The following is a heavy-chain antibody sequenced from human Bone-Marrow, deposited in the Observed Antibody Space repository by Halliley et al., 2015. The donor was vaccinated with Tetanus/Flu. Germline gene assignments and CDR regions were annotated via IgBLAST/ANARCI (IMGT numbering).Heavy chain of an antibody. J-gene: IGHJ4*02. CDR2: YSGTT. CDR3: VRRGGLVPASGSDFDA. D-gene: IGHD1-26*01. V-gene: IGHV4-39*01. Sequence: YSGTTYYNPSLKSRPTISVDTSKKRFSLKLASVIAAETARFFCVRRGGLVPASGSDFDAWGQGTLVTVSS.